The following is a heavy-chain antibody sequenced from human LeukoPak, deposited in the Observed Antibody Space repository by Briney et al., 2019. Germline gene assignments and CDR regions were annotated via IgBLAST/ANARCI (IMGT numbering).Heavy chain of an antibody. CDR1: GFTFSSYA. V-gene: IGHV3-23*01. CDR3: AKDRDMITFGGVIVIEGGFDY. CDR2: ISGSGGST. J-gene: IGHJ4*02. D-gene: IGHD3-16*02. Sequence: GGSLRLSCAASGFTFSSYAMSWVRQVPGKGLEWVSAISGSGGSTYYADSVKGRFTISRDNSKNTLYLQMNSLRAEDTAVYYCAKDRDMITFGGVIVIEGGFDYWGQGTLVTVSS.